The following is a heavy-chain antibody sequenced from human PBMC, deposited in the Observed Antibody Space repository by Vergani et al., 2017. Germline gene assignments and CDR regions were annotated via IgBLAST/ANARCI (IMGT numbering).Heavy chain of an antibody. J-gene: IGHJ5*02. CDR2: ISGSGSTI. CDR3: ARDHPTIAARHWFDP. V-gene: IGHV3-11*01. D-gene: IGHD6-6*01. CDR1: GFTFSGYY. Sequence: QVQLVESGGGLVKPGGSLRLSCAASGFTFSGYYMSWIRQAPGKGLEWVSYISGSGSTIYYADSVKGRFTISRDNDKNSLYLQMNSLRAEDTAVYYCARDHPTIAARHWFDPWGQGTLVTVSS.